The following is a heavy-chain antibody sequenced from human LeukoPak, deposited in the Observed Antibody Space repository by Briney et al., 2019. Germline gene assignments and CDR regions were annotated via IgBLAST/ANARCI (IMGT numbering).Heavy chain of an antibody. Sequence: GGSLRLSCAASGFTFSSYAMSWVRQAPGKGLEWVAVISYDGSNKYYADSVKGRFTISRDNSTNTLYLQMNSLRAEDTAVYYCAKDRGLTYYDNLIDYWGQGTLVTVSS. CDR1: GFTFSSYA. V-gene: IGHV3-30*18. D-gene: IGHD3-9*01. J-gene: IGHJ4*02. CDR2: ISYDGSNK. CDR3: AKDRGLTYYDNLIDY.